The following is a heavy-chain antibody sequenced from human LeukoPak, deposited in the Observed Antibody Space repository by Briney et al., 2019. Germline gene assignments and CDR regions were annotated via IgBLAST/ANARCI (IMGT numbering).Heavy chain of an antibody. Sequence: GGSLRLSCAASGFTFRTYDMNRVRQAPGKGLEWVSYISTDGGTTYYAESVKGRFTISRDNAQNSLYLQMSSLRAEDTAVYYCARGPPLFDPWGQGTLVTVSS. CDR3: ARGPPLFDP. CDR2: ISTDGGTT. V-gene: IGHV3-48*01. J-gene: IGHJ5*02. CDR1: GFTFRTYD.